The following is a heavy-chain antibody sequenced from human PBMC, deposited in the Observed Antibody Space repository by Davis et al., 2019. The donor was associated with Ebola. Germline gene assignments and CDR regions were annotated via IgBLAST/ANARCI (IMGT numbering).Heavy chain of an antibody. CDR2: IYTTVST. V-gene: IGHV4-61*09. Sequence: SETLSLTCTVSGGSISTNSCYWSWIRQPAGKGLEWIGHIYTTVSTNYNPSLKSRVTISIDTSKNQFSLKLSSVTAADTAAYYCAKANLYDFWTAQTQIFDHWGQGALVTVSS. CDR1: GGSISTNSCY. D-gene: IGHD3/OR15-3a*01. CDR3: AKANLYDFWTAQTQIFDH. J-gene: IGHJ4*02.